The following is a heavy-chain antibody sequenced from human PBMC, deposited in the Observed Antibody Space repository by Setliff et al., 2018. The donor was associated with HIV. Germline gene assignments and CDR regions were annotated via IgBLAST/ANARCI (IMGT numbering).Heavy chain of an antibody. CDR3: ARQVPIPGVAITPVDY. J-gene: IGHJ4*02. CDR1: GDSIRGYY. D-gene: IGHD5-12*01. CDR2: VFYTGFA. Sequence: PSETLSLTCTVSGDSIRGYYWSWIRQPPGKGLEWMGHVFYTGFAAYNPSLKSRLTISVDTSKSQFSLRLTSVTAADTAIYYCARQVPIPGVAITPVDYWGQGALVTVSS. V-gene: IGHV4-59*08.